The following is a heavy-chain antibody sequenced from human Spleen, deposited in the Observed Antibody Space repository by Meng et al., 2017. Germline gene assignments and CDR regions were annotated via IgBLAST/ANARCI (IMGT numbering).Heavy chain of an antibody. Sequence: GESLKISCVASKFTFSSYWMTWVRQAPGKGLEWVASIKQDGSEKNYVDSVKGRFTISRDNTMNSLYLQMNSLRDEDTAVYYCARVQTRILIRFFDCLFYFDYWGQGALVTVSS. V-gene: IGHV3-7*01. J-gene: IGHJ4*02. CDR1: KFTFSSYW. CDR3: ARVQTRILIRFFDCLFYFDY. D-gene: IGHD3-9*01. CDR2: IKQDGSEK.